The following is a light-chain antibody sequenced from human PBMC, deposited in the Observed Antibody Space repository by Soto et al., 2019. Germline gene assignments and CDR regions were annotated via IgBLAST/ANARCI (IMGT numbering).Light chain of an antibody. Sequence: EIVLTQSPGTLSLSPVERATLSCMASQSVSSNYLAWYQQKPGQAPRLLIYGASNRATGIPARFSGSGSGTDFTLTISSLEPEDFAVYYCQQRRNWLLSFGGGTKVDIK. V-gene: IGKV3D-20*02. J-gene: IGKJ4*01. CDR2: GAS. CDR1: QSVSSNY. CDR3: QQRRNWLLS.